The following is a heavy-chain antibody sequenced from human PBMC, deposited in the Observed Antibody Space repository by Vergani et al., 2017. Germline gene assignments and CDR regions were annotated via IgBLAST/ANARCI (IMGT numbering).Heavy chain of an antibody. V-gene: IGHV4-59*01. CDR3: ARVNAPGVATAGMEPHALDF. CDR1: GGSISSYY. D-gene: IGHD6-13*01. CDR2: IYYSGST. Sequence: QVQLQESGPGLVKPSQTLSLTCTVSGGSISSYYWSWIRQPPGKGLEWIGYIYYSGSTNYNPSLKSRVTISVDTSKNQFSLKLSSVTAADTATYYCARVNAPGVATAGMEPHALDFWGQGTTVTVSS. J-gene: IGHJ3*01.